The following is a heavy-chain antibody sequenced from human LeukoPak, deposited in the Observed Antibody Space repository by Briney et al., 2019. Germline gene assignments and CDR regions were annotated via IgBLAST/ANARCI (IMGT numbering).Heavy chain of an antibody. V-gene: IGHV4-59*01. Sequence: SETLSLTCTVSGGSISSYYWSWIRQPPGKGLEWIGYIYYSESTNSNHSLKSRVTISVATSKNQFSLKLSYVTAADTAVYYCARVGLYYDILTGYYPWYYFDYWGQGTLVTVSS. CDR3: ARVGLYYDILTGYYPWYYFDY. CDR2: IYYSEST. D-gene: IGHD3-9*01. J-gene: IGHJ4*02. CDR1: GGSISSYY.